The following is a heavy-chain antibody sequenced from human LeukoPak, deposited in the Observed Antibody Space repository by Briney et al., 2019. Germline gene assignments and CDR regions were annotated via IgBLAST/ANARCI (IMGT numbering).Heavy chain of an antibody. Sequence: PSQTLSLTCTVSGGSISSGGYYWSWIRQHPGKGLERIGYIYYSGSTYYNPSLKSRVTISVDTSKNQFSLKLSSVTAADTAVYYCARSVEMATIQTFDYWGQGTLVTVSS. CDR2: IYYSGST. V-gene: IGHV4-31*03. J-gene: IGHJ4*02. CDR3: ARSVEMATIQTFDY. D-gene: IGHD5-24*01. CDR1: GGSISSGGYY.